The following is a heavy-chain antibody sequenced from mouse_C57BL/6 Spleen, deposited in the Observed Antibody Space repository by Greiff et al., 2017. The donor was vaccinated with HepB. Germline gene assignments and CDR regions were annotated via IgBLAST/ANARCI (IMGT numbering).Heavy chain of an antibody. D-gene: IGHD2-3*01. CDR2: IHPSDSDT. CDR1: GYTFTSYW. V-gene: IGHV1-74*01. Sequence: QVQLQQPGAELVKPGASVKVSCKASGYTFTSYWMHWVKQRPGQGLEWIGRIHPSDSDTNYNQKFKGKATLTVDKSSSTAYMHLSSLTSEDSAVYYCAIGMIYRGYFDVWGTGTTVTVSS. CDR3: AIGMIYRGYFDV. J-gene: IGHJ1*03.